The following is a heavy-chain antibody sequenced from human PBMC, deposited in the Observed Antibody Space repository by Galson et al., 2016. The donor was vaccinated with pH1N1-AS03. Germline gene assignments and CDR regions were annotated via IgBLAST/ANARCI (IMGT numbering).Heavy chain of an antibody. Sequence: SVKVSCKASGYTFTSYDINWVRQATGQGLEWMGWMNPNSDNAGYAQKFQGRVTMTRNTSITTAYMELSSLKSEDTAVYYCARGLRFGHDAFDIWGQGTMVTVSS. CDR3: ARGLRFGHDAFDI. CDR2: MNPNSDNA. V-gene: IGHV1-8*01. D-gene: IGHD3-10*01. J-gene: IGHJ3*02. CDR1: GYTFTSYD.